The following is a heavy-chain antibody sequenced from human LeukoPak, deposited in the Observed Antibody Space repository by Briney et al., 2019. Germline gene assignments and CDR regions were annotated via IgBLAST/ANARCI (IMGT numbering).Heavy chain of an antibody. D-gene: IGHD6-13*01. J-gene: IGHJ6*03. CDR2: IKSKTDGGTT. CDR1: GFTFSNAW. V-gene: IGHV3-15*01. CDR3: AREAEGSSWFSHYYYYYYMDV. Sequence: GGSLRLSCAASGFTFSNAWMSWVRQAPGKGLEWVGRIKSKTDGGTTDYADPVKGRFTISRDNAKNSLYLQMNSLRAEDTAVYYCAREAEGSSWFSHYYYYYYMDVWGKGTTVTVSS.